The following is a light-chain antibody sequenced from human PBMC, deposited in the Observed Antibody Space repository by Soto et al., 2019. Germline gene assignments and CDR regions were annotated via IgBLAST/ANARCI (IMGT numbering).Light chain of an antibody. J-gene: IGLJ2*01. Sequence: QPVLTQSPSASASLGASVKLTCTLSSGHSSYAIAWHQQQPEKGPRYLMKLSSDGSYSKGDGIPDRFSGSSSGAERYLTISSLQSEDEADYYCQTWDTGARVVFGGGTKLTVL. V-gene: IGLV4-69*01. CDR2: LSSDGSY. CDR3: QTWDTGARVV. CDR1: SGHSSYA.